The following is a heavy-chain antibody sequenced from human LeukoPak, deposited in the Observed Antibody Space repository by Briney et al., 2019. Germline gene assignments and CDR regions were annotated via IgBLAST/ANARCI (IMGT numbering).Heavy chain of an antibody. Sequence: GRSLRLSCAASGFTLSHYAMHWVRRPPGKGLEWVTFVSAEGDRRYYADSVKGRFTISRDDSKTSLYLQMNSLRVEDTALYSCVGDLTNHYSFDHWGQGALVTVSS. CDR1: GFTLSHYA. CDR3: VGDLTNHYSFDH. V-gene: IGHV3-30*01. D-gene: IGHD2-15*01. J-gene: IGHJ4*02. CDR2: VSAEGDRR.